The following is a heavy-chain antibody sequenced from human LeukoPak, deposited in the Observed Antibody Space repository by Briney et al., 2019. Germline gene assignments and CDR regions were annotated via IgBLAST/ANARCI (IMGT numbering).Heavy chain of an antibody. Sequence: GASVKVSCKASGYTFTSYAMNWVRQAPGQGLEWMGWINTNTGNPTYAQGFTGRFVFSLDTSVSTAYLQISSLKAEDTAVYYCAREEIVGATSWFDPWGQGTLVTVSS. CDR3: AREEIVGATSWFDP. V-gene: IGHV7-4-1*02. CDR2: INTNTGNP. D-gene: IGHD1-26*01. J-gene: IGHJ5*02. CDR1: GYTFTSYA.